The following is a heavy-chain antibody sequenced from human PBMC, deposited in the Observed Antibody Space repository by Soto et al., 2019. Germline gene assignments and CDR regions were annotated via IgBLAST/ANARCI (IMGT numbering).Heavy chain of an antibody. Sequence: ASVKVSCKASGYTFTGYYMHWVRQAPGQGLEWMGWINPNSGGTNYAQKFQGRVTMTRDTSISTAYMELSRLRSDDTAVYYCARDLHLSGRHSGATTGYGGQGTRVTVS. CDR1: GYTFTGYY. CDR3: ARDLHLSGRHSGATTGY. D-gene: IGHD1-26*01. J-gene: IGHJ4*02. CDR2: INPNSGGT. V-gene: IGHV1-2*02.